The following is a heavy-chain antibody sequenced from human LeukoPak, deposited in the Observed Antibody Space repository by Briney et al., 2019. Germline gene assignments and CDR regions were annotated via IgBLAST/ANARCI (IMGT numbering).Heavy chain of an antibody. CDR1: GFTFSTYG. CDR2: ISPSGGTT. CDR3: ARIGGLKPANAFDF. V-gene: IGHV3-23*01. J-gene: IGHJ3*01. Sequence: GRSLRLSCVVTGFTFSTYGMAWVSQSPGKGLEYVASISPSGGTTTHADSVKGRFMLSRDNYQHTTYLQMTRLGAEDTALYFCARIGGLKPANAFDFWGEGAMVAVSS. D-gene: IGHD3-3*01.